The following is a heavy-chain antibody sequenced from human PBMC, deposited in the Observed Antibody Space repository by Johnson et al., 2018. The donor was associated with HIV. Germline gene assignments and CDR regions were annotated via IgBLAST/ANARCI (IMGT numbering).Heavy chain of an antibody. J-gene: IGHJ3*02. CDR3: AKDIASGYTNGGTLDI. CDR2: INWDGDST. Sequence: VQLVESGGGLVKREGSLRLSCAPSGFIFSNAWMSWVRQAPGKGLEWVSLINWDGDSTYYADSVEGRFTISRDNSKNSLYLQMNSLRPEDTGLYYCAKDIASGYTNGGTLDIWGQGTMVTVSS. V-gene: IGHV3-43D*03. CDR1: GFIFSNAW. D-gene: IGHD6-19*01.